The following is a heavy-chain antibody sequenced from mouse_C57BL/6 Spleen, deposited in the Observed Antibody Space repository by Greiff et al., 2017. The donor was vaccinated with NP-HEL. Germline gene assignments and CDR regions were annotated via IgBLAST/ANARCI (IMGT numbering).Heavy chain of an antibody. CDR3: ARHGYYVDYFDY. D-gene: IGHD2-3*01. J-gene: IGHJ2*01. CDR1: DYTFTSYW. CDR2: IYPSDSET. Sequence: QVQLQQPGAELVRPGSSVKLSCKASDYTFTSYWMDWVKQRPGQGLEWIGNIYPSDSETHYNQKFKDKATLTVDKSSSTAYMQLSSLTSEDSAVYYCARHGYYVDYFDYWGQGTTLTVSS. V-gene: IGHV1-61*01.